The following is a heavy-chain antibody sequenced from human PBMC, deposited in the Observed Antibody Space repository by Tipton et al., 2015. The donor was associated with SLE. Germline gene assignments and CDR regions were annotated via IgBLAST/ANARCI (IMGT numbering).Heavy chain of an antibody. CDR2: ISSSSSTI. V-gene: IGHV3-48*01. Sequence: SLRLSCAASGFTFSSYSMNWVRQAPGKGLEWVSYISSSSSTIYYADSVKGRFTISRDKAKNSLYLQMNSLRAEDTAVYYCTTQELRGFRRLGAFDIWGQGTMVTVSS. D-gene: IGHD5-18*01. CDR1: GFTFSSYS. CDR3: TTQELRGFRRLGAFDI. J-gene: IGHJ3*02.